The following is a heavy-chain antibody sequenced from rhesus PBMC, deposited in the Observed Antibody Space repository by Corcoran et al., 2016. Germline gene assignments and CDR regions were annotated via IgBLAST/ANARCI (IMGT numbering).Heavy chain of an antibody. Sequence: QVQLQESGPGLVKPSETLPLTCAVSGASISSNSWSCIRQAPRMGLEGIGRIYGSGGSTDYNPSLKSRVTIAIDTSKNQFSLKLSSVTAADTAVYYCARDRGYSGYSPYYFDYWGQGVLVTVSS. CDR1: GASISSNS. CDR2: IYGSGGST. V-gene: IGHV4S2*01. CDR3: ARDRGYSGYSPYYFDY. J-gene: IGHJ4*01. D-gene: IGHD5-30*01.